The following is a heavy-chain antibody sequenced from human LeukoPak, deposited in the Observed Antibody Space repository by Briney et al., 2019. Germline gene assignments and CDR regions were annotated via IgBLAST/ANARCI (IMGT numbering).Heavy chain of an antibody. CDR3: ARGVGSTNSGSFDY. Sequence: SETLSLTCAVYGGSFSGHYWSWIRQPPGKGLEWIGEINHSGSTNYNPSLKSRVTISVDTSKNQFSLKLSSVTAADTAVYYCARGVGSTNSGSFDYWGQGTLVTVSS. CDR1: GGSFSGHY. V-gene: IGHV4-34*01. CDR2: INHSGST. D-gene: IGHD2-8*01. J-gene: IGHJ4*02.